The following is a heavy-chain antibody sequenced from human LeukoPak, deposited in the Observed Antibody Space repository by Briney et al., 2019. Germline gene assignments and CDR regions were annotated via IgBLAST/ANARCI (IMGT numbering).Heavy chain of an antibody. D-gene: IGHD3-16*02. CDR1: GFSVSTSGMC. Sequence: SGPALVKPTQTLTLTCTFSGFSVSTSGMCGSWIRQPPGKALEWLAFIDWDDDKYYSTSLKTRLTISKDTSKNQVVLTMTNMDPVDTATYYCARIIGGFRSPNYFDYWGQGTLVTVSS. CDR3: ARIIGGFRSPNYFDY. V-gene: IGHV2-70*01. J-gene: IGHJ4*02. CDR2: IDWDDDK.